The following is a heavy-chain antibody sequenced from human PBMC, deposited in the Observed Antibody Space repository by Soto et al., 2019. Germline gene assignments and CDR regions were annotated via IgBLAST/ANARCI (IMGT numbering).Heavy chain of an antibody. V-gene: IGHV4-4*07. CDR1: SSSISRYY. J-gene: IGHJ5*02. D-gene: IGHD6-19*01. CDR3: ARATREVAGSNWFDP. CDR2: IYPIVSI. Sequence: SETLSLTCTVSSSSISRYYWSWIRHPAGKGLEWIWRIYPIVSIVINPSLNSRATMSVDQSMKKLSLKLSSATDADMAVYYCARATREVAGSNWFDPWGQGALVTVSS.